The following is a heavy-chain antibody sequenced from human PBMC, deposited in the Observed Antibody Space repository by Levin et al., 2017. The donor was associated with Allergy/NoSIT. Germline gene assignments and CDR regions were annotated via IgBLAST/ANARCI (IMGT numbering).Heavy chain of an antibody. D-gene: IGHD5-18*01. CDR1: GGSISSGGYS. CDR3: ARVAGYSYGYYFDY. CDR2: IYLSGST. J-gene: IGHJ4*02. Sequence: LRLSCAVSGGSISSGGYSWSWIRQPPGKGLEWIGNIYLSGSTYYNPSLKSRVTISVDRSKNQFSLNLSSVTAADTAVYYCARVAGYSYGYYFDYWGQGALVTVSS. V-gene: IGHV4-30-2*01.